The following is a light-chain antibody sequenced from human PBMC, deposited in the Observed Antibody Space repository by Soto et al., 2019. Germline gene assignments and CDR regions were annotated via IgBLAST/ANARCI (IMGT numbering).Light chain of an antibody. CDR1: SSDIGAYDY. CDR2: EVN. Sequence: QSVLTQPPSASGSPGQSVTISCSGTSSDIGAYDYVSWYLHHPGKSPKVIIYEVNKRPSGVPDRFAGSKSGNTASLTVSGLQAEDEAYFYCSSYAGSNSLVFGGGTKLTVL. J-gene: IGLJ3*02. V-gene: IGLV2-8*01. CDR3: SSYAGSNSLV.